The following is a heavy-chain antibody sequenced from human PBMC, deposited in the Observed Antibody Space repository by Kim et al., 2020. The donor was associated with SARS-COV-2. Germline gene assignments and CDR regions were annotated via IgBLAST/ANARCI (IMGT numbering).Heavy chain of an antibody. Sequence: YSIGSTNYYPPLKGRFTISVVTSQNQFSLKLSSVTAADTAVYYCARGFDLWGRGTLVTVSS. CDR2: YSIGST. CDR3: ARGFDL. V-gene: IGHV4-59*09. J-gene: IGHJ2*01.